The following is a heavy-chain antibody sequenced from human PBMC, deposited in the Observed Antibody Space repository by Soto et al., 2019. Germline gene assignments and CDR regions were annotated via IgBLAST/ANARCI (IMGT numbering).Heavy chain of an antibody. CDR3: ARDGTIFGVVMPYYFDY. CDR2: ISSSSSYI. Sequence: LRLSCAASGFTFSSYSMNWVRQAPGKGLEWVSSISSSSSYIYYADSVKGRFTISRDNAKNSLYLQMNSLRAEDTAVYYCARDGTIFGVVMPYYFDYWGQGTLVTVS. V-gene: IGHV3-21*01. CDR1: GFTFSSYS. J-gene: IGHJ4*02. D-gene: IGHD3-3*01.